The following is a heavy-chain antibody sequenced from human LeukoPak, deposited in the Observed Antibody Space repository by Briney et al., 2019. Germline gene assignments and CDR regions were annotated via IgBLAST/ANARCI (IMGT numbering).Heavy chain of an antibody. CDR2: IYYSGST. CDR3: ARGSPSGYSYGLDY. D-gene: IGHD5-18*01. J-gene: IGHJ4*02. Sequence: PSETLSLTCTVSGGSISSGDYYWSWIRQPPGTGLEWIGYIYYSGSTYYNPSLKSRVTISVDTSKNQFSLKLSSVTAADTAVYYCARGSPSGYSYGLDYWGQGTLVTVPS. CDR1: GGSISSGDYY. V-gene: IGHV4-30-4*01.